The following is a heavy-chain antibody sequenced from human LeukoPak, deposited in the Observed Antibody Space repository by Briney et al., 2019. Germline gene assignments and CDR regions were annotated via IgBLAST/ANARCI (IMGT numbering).Heavy chain of an antibody. CDR3: AKATGSYVLSYYYSMDV. CDR2: IASDGSST. Sequence: PGGSLRLSCAASGFTFSSYWMNWVRQAPGKGLVWVSRIASDGSSTTYADSVKGRFSISRDNAKNTLYLQMSSLRAEDTAVYYCAKATGSYVLSYYYSMDVWGQGTTVTVSS. D-gene: IGHD1-26*01. V-gene: IGHV3-74*01. CDR1: GFTFSSYW. J-gene: IGHJ6*02.